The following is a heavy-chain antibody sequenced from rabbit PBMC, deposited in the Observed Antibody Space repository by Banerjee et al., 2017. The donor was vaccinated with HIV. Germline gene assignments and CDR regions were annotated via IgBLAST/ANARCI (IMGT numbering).Heavy chain of an antibody. V-gene: IGHV1S40*01. Sequence: QSLEESGGGLVQPEGSLTLTCKASGFDFSSYGISWVRQAPGKGLEWIACIDTDSGYTYYASWAKGRFTISKTSSPTVTLQMTSLTAADTATYFCARDLAGVIGWNFGLWGPGTLVTVS. CDR1: GFDFSSYG. D-gene: IGHD4-1*01. CDR3: ARDLAGVIGWNFGL. CDR2: IDTDSGYT. J-gene: IGHJ4*01.